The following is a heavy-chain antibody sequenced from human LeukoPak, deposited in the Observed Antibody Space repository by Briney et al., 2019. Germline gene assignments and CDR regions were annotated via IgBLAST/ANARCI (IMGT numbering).Heavy chain of an antibody. CDR3: AKVPPYDSSGYYFYYFDY. V-gene: IGHV3-23*01. Sequence: GGSLRLSCAASGFTFSSYAMSWVRQAPGKGLEWVSTFSGSGYSTLYADSVKGRFTICRDNSKNTLYLQMNSLRAEDTAVYYCAKVPPYDSSGYYFYYFDYWGQGTLVTLST. D-gene: IGHD3-22*01. CDR1: GFTFSSYA. J-gene: IGHJ4*02. CDR2: FSGSGYST.